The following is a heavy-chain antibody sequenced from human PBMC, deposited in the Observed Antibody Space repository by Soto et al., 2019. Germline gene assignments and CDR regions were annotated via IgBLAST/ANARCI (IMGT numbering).Heavy chain of an antibody. J-gene: IGHJ4*02. CDR1: GGSISSGGYY. D-gene: IGHD3-10*01. V-gene: IGHV4-31*03. CDR3: AGITMVRGVDY. CDR2: IYYSGST. Sequence: QVQLQEWGPGLVKPSQTLSLTCTVSGGSISSGGYYWSWIRQHPGKGLEWIGYIYYSGSTYYNPSLKSRVTISVDTSKNQCSLKLSSVTAADTAVYYCAGITMVRGVDYWGQGTLVTVSS.